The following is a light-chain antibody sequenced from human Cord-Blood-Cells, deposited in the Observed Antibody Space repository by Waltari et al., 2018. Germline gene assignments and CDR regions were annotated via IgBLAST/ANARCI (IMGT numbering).Light chain of an antibody. V-gene: IGLV2-23*01. CDR2: EGS. Sequence: QSALTQLSPVSASPGQSCAIPCHGTCSDVRGYNGLPWYQQHPCKAPKLMIYEGSKRPSGVSNRCSGSKSGNTASLTISGLQAEDEADYYCCSYAGSSTWVFGGGTKLTVL. CDR1: CSDVRGYNG. J-gene: IGLJ3*02. CDR3: CSYAGSSTWV.